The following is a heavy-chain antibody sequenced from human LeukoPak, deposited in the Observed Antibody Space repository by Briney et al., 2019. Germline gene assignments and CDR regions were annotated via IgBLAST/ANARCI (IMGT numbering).Heavy chain of an antibody. Sequence: GGSLRLSCAASTFTFKRYAMSWVRQAPGKGLEWVSAITGSGGTTYYADSVKGRFTIYRDNTKNTLYLQMNSLRAEDTAVYFCAKGGNGDYIDYWGQGTLVTVSS. D-gene: IGHD4-17*01. V-gene: IGHV3-23*01. J-gene: IGHJ4*02. CDR1: TFTFKRYA. CDR2: ITGSGGTT. CDR3: AKGGNGDYIDY.